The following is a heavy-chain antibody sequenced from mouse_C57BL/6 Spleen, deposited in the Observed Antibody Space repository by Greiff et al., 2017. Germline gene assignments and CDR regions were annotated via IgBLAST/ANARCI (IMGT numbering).Heavy chain of an antibody. V-gene: IGHV1-55*01. CDR3: ARSPLGYYLFDY. CDR2: IYPGSGST. CDR1: GYTFTSYW. D-gene: IGHD5-5*01. J-gene: IGHJ2*01. Sequence: QVPLQQPGAELVKPGASVKMSCKASGYTFTSYWLNWVKQSPGQGLEWIGDIYPGSGSTNYNEKFKSKATLTVDTSASTAYMQLSSLTSEDSAVYYCARSPLGYYLFDYWGQGTTLTVSS.